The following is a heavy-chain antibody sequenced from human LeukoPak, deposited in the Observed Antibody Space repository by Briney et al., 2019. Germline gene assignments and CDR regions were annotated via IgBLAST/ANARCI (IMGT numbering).Heavy chain of an antibody. Sequence: SGTLCLSCAVSGGSFRGYYRSWIRQPPGKGLEWIGEINHSGSTNYNPSLKSRVTLSVDTSKNQFSLKLSSVTAADTAVYYCARGRGYSYGLEDYWGQGTLVTVSS. V-gene: IGHV4-34*01. CDR2: INHSGST. CDR3: ARGRGYSYGLEDY. D-gene: IGHD5-18*01. CDR1: GGSFRGYY. J-gene: IGHJ4*02.